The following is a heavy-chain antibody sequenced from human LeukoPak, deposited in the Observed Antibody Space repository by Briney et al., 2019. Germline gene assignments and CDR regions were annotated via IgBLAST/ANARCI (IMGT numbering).Heavy chain of an antibody. J-gene: IGHJ6*04. V-gene: IGHV3-33*01. Sequence: GRSLRLSCAASGFTFSSYGMHWVRQAPGKGLEWVAVIWYDGSNKYYADSVKGRFTISRDNSKNTLYLQMNSLRAEDTAVYYCARDAGWFRNEVWGKGTKVIVSS. CDR3: ARDAGWFRNEV. D-gene: IGHD2-15*01. CDR2: IWYDGSNK. CDR1: GFTFSSYG.